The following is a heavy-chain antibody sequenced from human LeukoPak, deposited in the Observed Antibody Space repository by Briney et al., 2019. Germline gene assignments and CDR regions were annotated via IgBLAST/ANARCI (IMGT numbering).Heavy chain of an antibody. CDR3: ARGLGHCSGGSCYNLDY. CDR2: INHSGST. V-gene: IGHV4-34*01. CDR1: GGSFSGYY. J-gene: IGHJ4*02. Sequence: SETLSLTCAVYGGSFSGYYWSWIRQPPGKGLEWIGEINHSGSTNYNPSLKSRVTISVDTSKNQFSLKLSSVTAADTAVYYCARGLGHCSGGSCYNLDYWGQGTLVTVSS. D-gene: IGHD2-15*01.